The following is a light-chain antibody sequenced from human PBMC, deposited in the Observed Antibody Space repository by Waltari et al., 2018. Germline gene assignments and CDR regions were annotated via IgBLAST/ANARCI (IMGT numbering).Light chain of an antibody. Sequence: QSALTQPRSVSGSPGQSVTISCTGTSSDVVGYNYVSWYQQHPSKAPKLRIYDVSKRPSGGPDRFSGSKSGNTDSLNISGLQAEDEADYYCCSYAGSYTKVFGGGTKLTVL. J-gene: IGLJ2*01. CDR3: CSYAGSYTKV. V-gene: IGLV2-11*01. CDR1: SSDVVGYNY. CDR2: DVS.